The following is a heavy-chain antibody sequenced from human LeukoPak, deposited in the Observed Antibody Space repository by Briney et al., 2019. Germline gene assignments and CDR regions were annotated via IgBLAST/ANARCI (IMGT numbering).Heavy chain of an antibody. CDR1: GGSISYYY. D-gene: IGHD3-10*01. CDR2: IYYSGST. J-gene: IGHJ5*02. CDR3: ARGGITMVRGVVNWFDP. V-gene: IGHV4-59*01. Sequence: KPSETLSLTCTVSGGSISYYYWSWIRQPPGKGLEWIGYIYYSGSTNYNPSLKSRVTISVDTSKNQFSLKLSSVTAADTAVYYCARGGITMVRGVVNWFDPWGQGTLVTVSS.